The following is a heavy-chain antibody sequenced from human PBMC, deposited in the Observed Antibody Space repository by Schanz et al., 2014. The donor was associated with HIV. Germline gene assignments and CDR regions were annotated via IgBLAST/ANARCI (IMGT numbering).Heavy chain of an antibody. Sequence: HVQLVQSGGALVQPGRSVRLSCAASGFTFSSYAMHWVRQAPGKGLEWVAIISSDGSYKYYADSVKGRFTISRDNSKNTLYLQMNSLRAEDTAVFYCAKSGNGRSLDFWGQGTLVTVSS. J-gene: IGHJ4*02. CDR2: ISSDGSYK. D-gene: IGHD3-10*01. CDR1: GFTFSSYA. CDR3: AKSGNGRSLDF. V-gene: IGHV3-30*18.